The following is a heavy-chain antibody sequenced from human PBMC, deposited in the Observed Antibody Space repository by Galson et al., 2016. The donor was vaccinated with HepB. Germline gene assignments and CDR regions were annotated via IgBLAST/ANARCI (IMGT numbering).Heavy chain of an antibody. CDR1: GFSLSTTGVG. J-gene: IGHJ4*02. Sequence: SLVKPTQTLTLTCIYSGFSLSTTGVGVGWLRQPPGKTLEWLAHFYWDGDERYNPSLQSRLTITKDPSKNRVVLTLTNMDPVDTATYYCAHRRTSADYGSGKDHYFDYWGQGTLVTVSS. D-gene: IGHD3-10*01. CDR3: AHRRTSADYGSGKDHYFDY. CDR2: FYWDGDE. V-gene: IGHV2-5*02.